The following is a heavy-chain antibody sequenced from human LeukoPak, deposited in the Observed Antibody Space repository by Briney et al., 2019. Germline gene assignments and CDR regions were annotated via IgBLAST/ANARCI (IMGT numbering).Heavy chain of an antibody. J-gene: IGHJ4*02. CDR1: GDFITAYY. Sequence: SETLSLTCTVPGDFITAYYWSWIRQPPGKGLEWIGYVYYSGSTEYNPSLRSRVTISLEMSKHQFSLNLTSVTAADTAVYYCASNTGTVFDYWGQGALVTVSS. D-gene: IGHD7-27*01. V-gene: IGHV4-59*01. CDR2: VYYSGST. CDR3: ASNTGTVFDY.